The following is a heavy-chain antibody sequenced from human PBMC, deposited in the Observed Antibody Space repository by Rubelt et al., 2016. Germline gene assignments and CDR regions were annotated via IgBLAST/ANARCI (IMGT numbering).Heavy chain of an antibody. J-gene: IGHJ5*02. CDR3: VRHSQGSGFDP. Sequence: QLQMQESGPGLVRPSETLSLTCTVSGGSMYISNYYWAWVRQPPGKGLEWIGSVYYNGNTWYTSSLRRRVTISRDTSESQFSLKLTSMTAADSALYVCVRHSQGSGFDPWGQGALVTVSS. CDR1: GGSMYISNYY. CDR2: VYYNGNT. V-gene: IGHV4-39*01.